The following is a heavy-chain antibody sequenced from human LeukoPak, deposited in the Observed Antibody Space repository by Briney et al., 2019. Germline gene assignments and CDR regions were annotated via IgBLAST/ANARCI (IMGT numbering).Heavy chain of an antibody. Sequence: ASVKVSCKASGYTFTSYYMHWVRQAPGQGLEWMGIINPSGGSTSYAQKFQGRVTMTRDTSISTAYMELSRLRSDDTAVYYCARESSTSLNWFDPWGQGTLVTVSS. J-gene: IGHJ5*02. V-gene: IGHV1-46*01. CDR2: INPSGGST. CDR3: ARESSTSLNWFDP. D-gene: IGHD2-2*01. CDR1: GYTFTSYY.